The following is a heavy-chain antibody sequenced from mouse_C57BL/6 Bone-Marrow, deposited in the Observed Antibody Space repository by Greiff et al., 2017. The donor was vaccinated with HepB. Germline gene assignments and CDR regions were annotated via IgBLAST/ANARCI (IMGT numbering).Heavy chain of an antibody. CDR3: AINYYGSSSFAY. CDR1: GFSLTSYG. V-gene: IGHV2-6*01. J-gene: IGHJ3*01. D-gene: IGHD1-1*01. CDR2: IWGVGST. Sequence: VQWVESGPGLVAPSQSLSITCTVSGFSLTSYGVDWVRQSPGKGLEWLGVIWGVGSTNYNSALKSRLSISKDNSKSQVFLKMNSLQTDDTAMYYCAINYYGSSSFAYWGQGTLVTVSA.